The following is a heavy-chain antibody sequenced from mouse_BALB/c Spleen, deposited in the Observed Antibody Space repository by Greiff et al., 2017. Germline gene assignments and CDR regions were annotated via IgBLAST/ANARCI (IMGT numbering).Heavy chain of an antibody. D-gene: IGHD1-2*01. CDR1: GYTFTSYV. CDR2: INPYNDGT. J-gene: IGHJ3*01. Sequence: VQLKESGPELVKPGASVKMSCKASGYTFTSYVMHWVKQKPGQGLEWIGYINPYNDGTKSNEKFKGKATLTSDKSSSTAYMELSSLTSEDSAVYYCARHITTATSWFAYWGQGTLVTVSA. CDR3: ARHITTATSWFAY. V-gene: IGHV1-14*01.